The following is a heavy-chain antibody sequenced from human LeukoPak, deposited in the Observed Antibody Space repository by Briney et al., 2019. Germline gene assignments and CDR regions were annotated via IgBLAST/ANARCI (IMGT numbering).Heavy chain of an antibody. CDR2: ISGSSSYI. Sequence: GGSLRLSCAASGFTFSSYSINWVRQAPGKGLEWVSSISGSSSYIYYADSVKGRFTISRDNAKNSLYLQMNSLRAEDTAVYYCARSDPLDYWGQGTLVTVSS. V-gene: IGHV3-21*01. CDR3: ARSDPLDY. CDR1: GFTFSSYS. J-gene: IGHJ4*02.